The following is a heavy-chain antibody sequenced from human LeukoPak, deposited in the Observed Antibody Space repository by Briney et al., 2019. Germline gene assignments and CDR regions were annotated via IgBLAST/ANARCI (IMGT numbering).Heavy chain of an antibody. J-gene: IGHJ4*02. CDR1: GFTFSSYE. V-gene: IGHV3-48*03. CDR3: ARVVEDCSGGSCYSDY. Sequence: GGSLRLSCAASGFTFSSYEMNWVRQAPGKGLEWVSYISSRGSTIYYADSVKGRFTVSRDNAKNSLYLQMNSLRAEDTAVYYCARVVEDCSGGSCYSDYWGQGTLVTVSS. D-gene: IGHD2-15*01. CDR2: ISSRGSTI.